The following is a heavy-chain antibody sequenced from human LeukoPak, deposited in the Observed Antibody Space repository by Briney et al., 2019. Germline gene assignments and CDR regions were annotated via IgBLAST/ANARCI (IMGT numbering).Heavy chain of an antibody. J-gene: IGHJ3*02. V-gene: IGHV4-59*01. D-gene: IGHD3-16*01. CDR1: GGSISSYY. CDR3: AGGGEPDDAFDI. Sequence: PSEILSLTCTVSGGSISSYYWSWIRQPPGKGLEWIGYIYYSGSTNYNPSLKSRVTISVDTSKNQSSLKLSSVTAADTAVYYCAGGGEPDDAFDIWGQGTMVTVSS. CDR2: IYYSGST.